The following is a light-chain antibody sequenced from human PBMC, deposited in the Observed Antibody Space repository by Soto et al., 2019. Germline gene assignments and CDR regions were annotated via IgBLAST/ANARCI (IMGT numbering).Light chain of an antibody. V-gene: IGKV3-20*01. CDR1: QSVSSNY. J-gene: IGKJ2*01. CDR3: QQYGSSPPYT. CDR2: GAS. Sequence: EIVLTQSPGTLSLSPGERATLSCRASQSVSSNYLAWYQQKPGQAPRLLIYGASNRATGIPDRFSGSGSGTDFTRTISRREPEYFAVYYCQQYGSSPPYTFGQGTKLEIK.